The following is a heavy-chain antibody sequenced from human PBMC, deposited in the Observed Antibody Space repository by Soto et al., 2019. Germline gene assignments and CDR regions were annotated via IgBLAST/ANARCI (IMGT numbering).Heavy chain of an antibody. V-gene: IGHV4-30-4*01. CDR2: IYYSGST. CDR3: ARELGYCSGGSCFRGYNWFDP. J-gene: IGHJ5*02. CDR1: GGSISSGDYY. Sequence: PSETLSLTCTVSGGSISSGDYYWSWIRQPPGKGLEWIGYIYYSGSTYYNPSLKSRVTISVDTSKNQFSLKLSSVTAADTAVYYCARELGYCSGGSCFRGYNWFDPWGQGTLVTVSS. D-gene: IGHD2-15*01.